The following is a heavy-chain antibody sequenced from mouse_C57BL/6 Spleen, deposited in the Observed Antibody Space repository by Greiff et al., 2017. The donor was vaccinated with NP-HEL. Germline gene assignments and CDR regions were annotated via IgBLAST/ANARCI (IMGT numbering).Heavy chain of an antibody. Sequence: QVQLKESGPELVKPGASVKISCKASGYSFTSYYIHWVKQRPGQGLEWIGWIYPGSGNTKYNEKFKGKATLTADTSSSTAYMQLSSLTSEDSAVYYCAGGYDGHFDYWGQGTTLTVSS. D-gene: IGHD2-2*01. J-gene: IGHJ2*01. V-gene: IGHV1-66*01. CDR1: GYSFTSYY. CDR2: IYPGSGNT. CDR3: AGGYDGHFDY.